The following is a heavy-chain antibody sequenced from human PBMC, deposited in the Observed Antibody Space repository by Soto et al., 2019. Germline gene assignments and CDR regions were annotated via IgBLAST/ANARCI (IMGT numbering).Heavy chain of an antibody. CDR1: GGSISSGGYY. Sequence: QVQLQESGPGLVKPSQTLSLTCTVSGGSISSGGYYWSWIRQHPGKGLEWIGYIYYSGSTYYNPSPKSRVTISVDTAKNQFSLKLSSVTAADTAVYYCARGPTTNYDFWSGYYTDYYYGMDVWGQGTTVTVSS. CDR2: IYYSGST. J-gene: IGHJ6*02. V-gene: IGHV4-31*03. CDR3: ARGPTTNYDFWSGYYTDYYYGMDV. D-gene: IGHD3-3*01.